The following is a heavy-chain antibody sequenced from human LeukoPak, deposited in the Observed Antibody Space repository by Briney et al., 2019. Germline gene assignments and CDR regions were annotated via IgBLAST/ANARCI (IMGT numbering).Heavy chain of an antibody. Sequence: GGSLRLSCTASGFTFSDYWMTLVRQAPGKGPEWVANIKQDGSQRYYVDSVRGRFTISRDNAKNSLFLQMNGLRAEDTAVYYCARRGGSSSRRSPIDYWGQGTLVTVSS. D-gene: IGHD6-6*01. CDR1: GFTFSDYW. V-gene: IGHV3-7*01. CDR3: ARRGGSSSRRSPIDY. J-gene: IGHJ4*02. CDR2: IKQDGSQR.